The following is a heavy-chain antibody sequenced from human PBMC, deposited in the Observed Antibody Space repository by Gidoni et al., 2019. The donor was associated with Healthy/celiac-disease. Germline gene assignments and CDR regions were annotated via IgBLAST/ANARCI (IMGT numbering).Heavy chain of an antibody. CDR1: GYTFTGYY. J-gene: IGHJ4*02. CDR3: ARGGMITFGGVIVNY. Sequence: QVQLVQSGAAVKKPAASVKVSCKASGYTFTGYYMHWVRQAPGQGLAWMGWINPNSGGTNYAQKFQGRVTMTRDTSISTAYMELSRLRSDDTAVYYCARGGMITFGGVIVNYWGQGTLVTVSS. V-gene: IGHV1-2*02. D-gene: IGHD3-16*02. CDR2: INPNSGGT.